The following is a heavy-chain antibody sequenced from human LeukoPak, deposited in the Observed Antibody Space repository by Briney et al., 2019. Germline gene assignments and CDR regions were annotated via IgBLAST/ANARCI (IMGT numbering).Heavy chain of an antibody. CDR3: ARGRSAVVTPDYYYYYCMDV. CDR1: GGSISDSH. J-gene: IGHJ6*03. Sequence: SEALSLTCTVSGGSISDSHWSWIRQPPGKGLEWIGNIHTSGGSNYSPSLKSRVTISLDMSRNQFSLRLSSVTAADTAVYYCARGRSAVVTPDYYYYYCMDVWGKGTTVTVSS. D-gene: IGHD4-23*01. CDR2: IHTSGGS. V-gene: IGHV4-4*09.